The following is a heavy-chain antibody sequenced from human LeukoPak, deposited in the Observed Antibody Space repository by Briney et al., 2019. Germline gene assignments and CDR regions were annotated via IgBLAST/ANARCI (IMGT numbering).Heavy chain of an antibody. CDR3: ARSKDILTGYCFDY. V-gene: IGHV4-39*07. D-gene: IGHD3-9*01. Sequence: SETLSLTCTVSGGSISSSSYYWGWIRQPPGKGLEWIGSIYYSGSTYYNPSLKSRVTISVDTSKNQFSLKLSSVTAADTAVYYCARSKDILTGYCFDYWGQGTLVTVSS. J-gene: IGHJ4*02. CDR2: IYYSGST. CDR1: GGSISSSSYY.